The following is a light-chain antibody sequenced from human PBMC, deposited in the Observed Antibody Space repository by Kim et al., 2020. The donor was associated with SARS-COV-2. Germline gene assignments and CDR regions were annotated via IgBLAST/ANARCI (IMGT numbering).Light chain of an antibody. V-gene: IGKV3-15*01. J-gene: IGKJ2*01. CDR2: GAS. CDR1: QSVTTN. CDR3: QQYNRWPYT. Sequence: SVSPRNRPTLFCRASQSVTTNVAWYQQKPGQAPRLLIYGASPRATGVPARFSGSGSGTDFTLTIGGLQSEDFAVYFCQQYNRWPYTFGQGTKLEIK.